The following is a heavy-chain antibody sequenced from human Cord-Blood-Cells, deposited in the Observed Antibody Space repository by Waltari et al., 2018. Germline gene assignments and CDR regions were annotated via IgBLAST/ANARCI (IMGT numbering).Heavy chain of an antibody. CDR1: GFSLSTSGVG. Sequence: QITLKESGPTLVKPTQTLTLTCTFSGFSLSTSGVGVGWIRQPPGKALEWLALIYWDDDKRYSPSLKSRLPITKDTSKNQVVLTSTNMDPVDTATYYWAHRLTIFGVVTHDAFDIWGQGTMVTVSS. CDR3: AHRLTIFGVVTHDAFDI. CDR2: IYWDDDK. V-gene: IGHV2-5*02. J-gene: IGHJ3*02. D-gene: IGHD3-3*01.